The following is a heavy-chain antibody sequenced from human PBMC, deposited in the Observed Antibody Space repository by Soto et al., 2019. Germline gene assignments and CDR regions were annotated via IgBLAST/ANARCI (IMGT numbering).Heavy chain of an antibody. CDR2: IYYSGST. J-gene: IGHJ6*02. V-gene: IGHV4-31*03. CDR3: ARGDYYYYGMDV. Sequence: SETLSLTCTVSGGSISSGGYYWSWIRQHPGKGLEWIGYIYYSGSTYYNPSLKSRVTISVDTSKNQFSLKLSSVTAADTAVYYCARGDYYYYGMDVWGQGTTVTVSS. CDR1: GGSISSGGYY.